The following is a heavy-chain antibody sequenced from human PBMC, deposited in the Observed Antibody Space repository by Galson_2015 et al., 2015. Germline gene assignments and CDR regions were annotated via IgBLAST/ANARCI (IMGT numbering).Heavy chain of an antibody. Sequence: SVKVSCKASGYTFTSYDINWVRQATGQGLEWMGWMNPNSGNTGYAQKFQGRVTMTRNTSISTAYMELSSLRSEDTAVYYCARGSYSSGWYVYWGQGTLVTVSS. CDR1: GYTFTSYD. J-gene: IGHJ4*02. V-gene: IGHV1-8*01. CDR2: MNPNSGNT. D-gene: IGHD6-13*01. CDR3: ARGSYSSGWYVY.